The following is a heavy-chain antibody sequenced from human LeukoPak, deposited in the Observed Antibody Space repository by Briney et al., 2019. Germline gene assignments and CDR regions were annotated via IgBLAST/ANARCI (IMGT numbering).Heavy chain of an antibody. Sequence: PGGSLRLSCAASGFTFSSYGMNWVRQAPGKGLEWVSSISSSSSYIYYADSVKGRFTISRDNAKNSLYLQMNSLRAEDTSVYYCARDRVQNPWGFDPWGQGTLVTVAS. CDR2: ISSSSSYI. D-gene: IGHD1-26*01. CDR3: ARDRVQNPWGFDP. J-gene: IGHJ5*02. V-gene: IGHV3-21*01. CDR1: GFTFSSYG.